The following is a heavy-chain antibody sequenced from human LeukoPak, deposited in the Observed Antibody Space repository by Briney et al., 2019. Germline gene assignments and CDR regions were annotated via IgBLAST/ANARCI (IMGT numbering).Heavy chain of an antibody. CDR1: GFTFSSSA. CDR2: ISYDGSNK. V-gene: IGHV3-30*04. J-gene: IGHJ4*02. D-gene: IGHD4-17*01. Sequence: GGSLRLSCAASGFTFSSSAIYWVRQAPGKGLEWVAVISYDGSNKYYGDSVKGRFTISRDNSKNTLYLQMNSLKTEDTAVYYCTTDYGDYVFRSDCWGQGTLVTVSS. CDR3: TTDYGDYVFRSDC.